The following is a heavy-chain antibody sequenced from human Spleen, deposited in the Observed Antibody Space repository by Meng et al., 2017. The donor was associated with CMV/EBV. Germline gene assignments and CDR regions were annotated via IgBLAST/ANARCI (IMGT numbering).Heavy chain of an antibody. D-gene: IGHD5-24*01. CDR2: IYPGDSDT. V-gene: IGHV5-51*01. CDR3: ARSGSRWLQPYYFDY. CDR1: GYSFTSYW. J-gene: IGHJ4*02. Sequence: KVSCKGSGYSFTSYWIGWVRQMPGKGLEWMGIIYPGDSDTRYSPSFQGQVTISADKSISTVYLQWSSLKASDTAMYYCARSGSRWLQPYYFDYWGQGTLVTVSS.